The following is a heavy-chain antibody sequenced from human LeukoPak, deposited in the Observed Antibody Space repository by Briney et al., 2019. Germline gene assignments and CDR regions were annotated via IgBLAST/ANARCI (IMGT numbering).Heavy chain of an antibody. CDR2: ISPSGTNK. J-gene: IGHJ4*02. CDR3: AKELGVGATRDY. V-gene: IGHV3-48*03. CDR1: GFTFSTHE. Sequence: GGSLRLSCAASGFTFSTHEMNWVRQAPGKGLEWVSYISPSGTNKDYADSVKGRFTISRDDAKNSVFLQMNSLRAEDTAVYYCAKELGVGATRDYWGQGTLVTVSS. D-gene: IGHD1-26*01.